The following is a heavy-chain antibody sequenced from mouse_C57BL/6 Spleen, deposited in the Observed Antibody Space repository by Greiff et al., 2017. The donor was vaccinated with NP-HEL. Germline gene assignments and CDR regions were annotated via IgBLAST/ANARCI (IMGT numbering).Heavy chain of an antibody. D-gene: IGHD2-2*01. CDR3: TTWRLPHYYAMDY. CDR1: GFNIKDDY. J-gene: IGHJ4*01. Sequence: VQLQQSGAELVRPGASVKLSCTASGFNIKDDYMHWVKQRPEQGLEWIGWIDPENGDTEYASKFQGKATITADPSSNTAYLQLSSLTSEDTAVYYCTTWRLPHYYAMDYWGQGTSVTVAS. V-gene: IGHV14-4*01. CDR2: IDPENGDT.